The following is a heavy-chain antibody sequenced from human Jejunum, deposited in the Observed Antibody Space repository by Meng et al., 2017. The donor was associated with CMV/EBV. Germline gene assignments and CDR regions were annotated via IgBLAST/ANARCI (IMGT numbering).Heavy chain of an antibody. CDR1: GDSINNHF. Sequence: QVLLQESGPGLVRPSETLSLTCSVSGDSINNHFWSWIRQPAGKKLEWIGRISSSGNTNYTPSFKSRVIMSLDTSNNQFFLKLTSVTAADTALYYCARGESRGYYYFDYWGQGILVTVSS. V-gene: IGHV4-4*07. D-gene: IGHD3-22*01. CDR3: ARGESRGYYYFDY. CDR2: ISSSGNT. J-gene: IGHJ4*02.